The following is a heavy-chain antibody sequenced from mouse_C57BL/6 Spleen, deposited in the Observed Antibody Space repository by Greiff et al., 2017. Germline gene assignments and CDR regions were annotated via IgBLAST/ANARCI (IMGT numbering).Heavy chain of an antibody. CDR1: GFNFNDYY. D-gene: IGHD1-1*01. J-gene: IGHJ2*01. CDR3: VRWATTVVANFDY. CDR2: IDPDDGET. Sequence: EVQLVESGAELVKPGASVKLSCTASGFNFNDYYMHWVKQRTEQGLEWIGRIDPDDGETKYDPKFQGKATITADTSSNTAYLQLSSLTSEDTAVYYCVRWATTVVANFDYWGQGTTLTVSS. V-gene: IGHV14-2*01.